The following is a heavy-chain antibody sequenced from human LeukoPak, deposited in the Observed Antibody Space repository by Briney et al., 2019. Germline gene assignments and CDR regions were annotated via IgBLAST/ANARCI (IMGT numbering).Heavy chain of an antibody. V-gene: IGHV1-2*02. D-gene: IGHD2-15*01. J-gene: IGHJ4*02. Sequence: ASVKVSCKASGYTFTGYYMHWVRQAPGQGLEWMGWINPNSGGTNYAQKSQGRVTMTRDTSISTAYMELSRLRSDDTAVYYCASILGYCSGGDCLDYWGQGTLVTVSS. CDR2: INPNSGGT. CDR1: GYTFTGYY. CDR3: ASILGYCSGGDCLDY.